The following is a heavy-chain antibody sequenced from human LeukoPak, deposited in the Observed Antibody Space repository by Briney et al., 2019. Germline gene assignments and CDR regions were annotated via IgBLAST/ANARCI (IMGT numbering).Heavy chain of an antibody. CDR2: IYYSGST. Sequence: SETLSLTCTVSGGSISSSSYYWGWIRQPPGKGLEWIGYIYYSGSTNYNPSLKSRVTISVDTSKNQFSLKLSSVTAADTAVYYCARGQQLVQGGFDYWGQGTLVTVSS. J-gene: IGHJ4*02. V-gene: IGHV4-61*05. CDR3: ARGQQLVQGGFDY. D-gene: IGHD6-13*01. CDR1: GGSISSSSYY.